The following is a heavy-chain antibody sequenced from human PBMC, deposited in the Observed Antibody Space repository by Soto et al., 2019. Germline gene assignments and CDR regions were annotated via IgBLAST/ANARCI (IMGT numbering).Heavy chain of an antibody. J-gene: IGHJ4*02. Sequence: QVQLQESGSGLLKPSQTLSLACGVSGDSLKRGFYHWSWIRQTPGKGLQLIGYIDTNGDTHYDLSLMNRLNMSIVTTESRFSLKLTSVTAADTAVYYCARGTVYYCPNDKCGFVFDHWGQGALVTVSS. CDR1: GDSLKRGFYH. CDR3: ARGTVYYCPNDKCGFVFDH. V-gene: IGHV4-31*11. D-gene: IGHD2-8*01. CDR2: IDTNGDT.